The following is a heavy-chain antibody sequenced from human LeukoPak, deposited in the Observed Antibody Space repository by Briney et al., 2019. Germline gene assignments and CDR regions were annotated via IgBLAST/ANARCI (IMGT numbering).Heavy chain of an antibody. CDR1: GYTFTSYG. D-gene: IGHD6-19*01. V-gene: IGHV1-3*01. CDR3: ARGAPIRVAVAATFDP. J-gene: IGHJ5*02. CDR2: INAANGNT. Sequence: ASVKVSCKASGYTFTSYGISWVRQAPGQRLEWMGWINAANGNTQYSQKFQGRVTITRDTSASTAYMELSSLRSEDTAVYYCARGAPIRVAVAATFDPWGQGTLVTVPS.